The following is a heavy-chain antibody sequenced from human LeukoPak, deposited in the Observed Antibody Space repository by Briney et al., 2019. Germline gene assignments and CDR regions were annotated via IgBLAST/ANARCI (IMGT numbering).Heavy chain of an antibody. CDR3: ARDDGRTDHIRGGLWVQGKDYHYYYMDV. J-gene: IGHJ6*03. V-gene: IGHV3-7*01. CDR2: IKKDGSEK. D-gene: IGHD3/OR15-3a*01. CDR1: GFTFSSYW. Sequence: GGSLRLSCAASGFTFSSYWMTWARQAPGKGLDWVASIKKDGSEKYYLDSVKGRFTISRDNAKNSVYLQMNSLRAEDTAVYYCARDDGRTDHIRGGLWVQGKDYHYYYMDVWGKGTTVTVSS.